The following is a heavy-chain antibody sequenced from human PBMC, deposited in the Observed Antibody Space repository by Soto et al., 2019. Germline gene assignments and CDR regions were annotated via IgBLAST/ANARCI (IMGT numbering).Heavy chain of an antibody. CDR1: GGSFSGYF. J-gene: IGHJ6*02. V-gene: IGHV4-34*01. CDR2: INDRGST. Sequence: SETLSLTCAVYGGSFSGYFWNWIRQPPGKGLEWIGEINDRGSTNYNPSLKSRVTISGDTSKNQFSLRLTSVTAADTAVYYCASGFSLDVWGQGTTVTVSS. CDR3: ASGFSLDV.